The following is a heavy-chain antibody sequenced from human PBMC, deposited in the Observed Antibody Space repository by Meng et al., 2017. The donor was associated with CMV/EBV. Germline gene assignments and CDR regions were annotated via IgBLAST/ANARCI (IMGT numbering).Heavy chain of an antibody. CDR1: GFTLNSYT. CDR2: ISYDGTYK. D-gene: IGHD3-16*01. Sequence: GESLKISCAASGFTLNSYTVHWVRQAPGKGLEWMAVISYDGTYKYYGDSVKGRFTVSRDNSKRSLYLQMNSLRPEDTAVYYCARDRIGSIDYWGQGTLVTVSS. CDR3: ARDRIGSIDY. J-gene: IGHJ4*02. V-gene: IGHV3-30-3*01.